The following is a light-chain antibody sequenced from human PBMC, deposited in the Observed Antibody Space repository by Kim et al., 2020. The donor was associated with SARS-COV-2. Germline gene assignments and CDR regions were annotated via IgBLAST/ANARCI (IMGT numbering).Light chain of an antibody. Sequence: ASVGDRVTITCRASQGISSDLAWYQQKPGKVPKLLIYAAYTLQAGVPSRVSGSGSGTDFTLTISSLQPEDVATYYCQKYNSVPLTFGPGTKVDIK. CDR2: AAY. V-gene: IGKV1-27*01. CDR3: QKYNSVPLT. CDR1: QGISSD. J-gene: IGKJ3*01.